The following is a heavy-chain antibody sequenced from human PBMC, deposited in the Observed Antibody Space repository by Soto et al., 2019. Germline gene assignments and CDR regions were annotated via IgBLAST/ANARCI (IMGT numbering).Heavy chain of an antibody. CDR3: ARANAYYYGSGSYANSFWPLEFDY. CDR1: GGSISSGGYY. J-gene: IGHJ4*02. D-gene: IGHD3-10*01. V-gene: IGHV4-31*03. Sequence: QVQLQESGPGLVKPSQTLSLTCTVSGGSISSGGYYWSWIRQHPGKGLEWIGYIYYSGSTYYNPSLKGRVTISVDTSKNKCSLKLSSVTAADTAVYYCARANAYYYGSGSYANSFWPLEFDYWGQGTLVTVSS. CDR2: IYYSGST.